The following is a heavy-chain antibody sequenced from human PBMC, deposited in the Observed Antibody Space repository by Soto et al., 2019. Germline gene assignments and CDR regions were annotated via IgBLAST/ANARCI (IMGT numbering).Heavy chain of an antibody. CDR1: GFTFSSYA. D-gene: IGHD5-12*01. CDR3: ARRDGYHFDY. CDR2: ISSNGGST. Sequence: EVQLVESGGGLVQPGGSLRLSCAASGFTFSSYAMHWVRQAPGKGLEYVSAISSNGGSTYYPNSVKGRFTISRDNSKNTLYLQMGSLRAEDMAVYYCARRDGYHFDYWGQGTLVTVSS. V-gene: IGHV3-64*01. J-gene: IGHJ4*02.